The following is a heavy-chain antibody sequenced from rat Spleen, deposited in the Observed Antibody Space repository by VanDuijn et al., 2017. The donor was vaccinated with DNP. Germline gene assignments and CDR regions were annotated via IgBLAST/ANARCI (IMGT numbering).Heavy chain of an antibody. Sequence: EVQLVESGGGLVQPGNSLKLSCATSGFTFSTAWMYWYRQFPEKRLEWVARIKAKSNNYATDYTESVKGRFTISRDDSKSSIYLQMNNLKEEDTAIYYCAIYYYSGDFDYWGQGVMVTVSS. CDR2: IKAKSNNYAT. J-gene: IGHJ2*01. D-gene: IGHD1-1*01. CDR1: GFTFSTAW. V-gene: IGHV6-6*01. CDR3: AIYYYSGDFDY.